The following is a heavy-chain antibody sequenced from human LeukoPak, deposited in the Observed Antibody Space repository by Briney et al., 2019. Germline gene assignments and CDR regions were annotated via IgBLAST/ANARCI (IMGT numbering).Heavy chain of an antibody. J-gene: IGHJ6*03. CDR2: IYHSGST. V-gene: IGHV4-59*01. D-gene: IGHD3-10*01. Sequence: SETLSLTCTVSGDSISTYYWSWIRQSPGKGLEWIGYIYHSGSTKYNPSLKSRVTISVYTSKNQFSLKLSSVTAADTAVYYCARRMGRRFGERYYYYHYMDVWGKGTTVTISS. CDR1: GDSISTYY. CDR3: ARRMGRRFGERYYYYHYMDV.